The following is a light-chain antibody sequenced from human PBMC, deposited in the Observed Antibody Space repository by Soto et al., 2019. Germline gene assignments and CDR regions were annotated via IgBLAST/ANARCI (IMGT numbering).Light chain of an antibody. V-gene: IGKV1-5*03. Sequence: DIQMTQSPSTLSASVGDRVTITCRASQSISSWLAWFQQKPGKAPKLLIYKASSLQSGVPSRFSGSESWTEFNLTISSLQPDDFATYYCQQYNPYSSTFGQGTKLEIK. CDR2: KAS. CDR1: QSISSW. CDR3: QQYNPYSST. J-gene: IGKJ2*01.